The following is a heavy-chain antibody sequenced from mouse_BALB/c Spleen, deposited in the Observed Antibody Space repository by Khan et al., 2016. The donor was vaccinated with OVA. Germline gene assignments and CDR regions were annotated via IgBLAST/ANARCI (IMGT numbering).Heavy chain of an antibody. CDR3: ARGGYGTSFAF. CDR1: GYTFTSFW. CDR2: IDPSDNKT. J-gene: IGHJ3*01. V-gene: IGHV1-61*01. D-gene: IGHD2-1*01. Sequence: ESGAELVRPGASVKLSCKASGYTFTSFWMNWVKLRPGQSLEWIGMIDPSDNKTHYNQMFKDKATLTVDKSSNTAYMQLSSLTSEDSAVYFCARGGYGTSFAFWGQGTLVTVSP.